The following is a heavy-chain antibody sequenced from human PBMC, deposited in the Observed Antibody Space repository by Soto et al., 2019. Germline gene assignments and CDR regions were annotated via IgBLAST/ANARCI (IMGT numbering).Heavy chain of an antibody. Sequence: QVQLVQSGAEVKKPGASVKVSCKVSGNSLSEFAMHWVRQAPGRGLEWMGGFDPEDGETIYAQRFQGRVTMTEDTSTDTAYMELSSLRSEDTAVYYCVTDLGGRWKLLSGDDYWGQGTLVTVSS. CDR2: FDPEDGET. CDR3: VTDLGGRWKLLSGDDY. D-gene: IGHD7-27*01. CDR1: GNSLSEFA. J-gene: IGHJ4*02. V-gene: IGHV1-24*01.